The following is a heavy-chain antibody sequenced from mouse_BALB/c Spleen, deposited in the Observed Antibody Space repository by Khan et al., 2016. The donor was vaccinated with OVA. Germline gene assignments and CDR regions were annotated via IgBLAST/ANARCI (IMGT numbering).Heavy chain of an antibody. J-gene: IGHJ1*01. Sequence: QVQLKQSGPGLVAPSQSLSITCTVSGFSLTNYDISWIRQPPGKGLEWLGVIWTGGGTNYNSAFMSRLSISKDNSKSQVFLKMNSLQTDDKAIYXCVRRGNYYGSFYWYFDVWGAGTTVTVSS. CDR3: VRRGNYYGSFYWYFDV. CDR1: GFSLTNYD. D-gene: IGHD1-1*01. CDR2: IWTGGGT. V-gene: IGHV2-9-2*01.